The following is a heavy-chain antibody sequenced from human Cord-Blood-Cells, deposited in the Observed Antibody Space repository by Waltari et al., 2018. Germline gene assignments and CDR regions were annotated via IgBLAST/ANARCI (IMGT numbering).Heavy chain of an antibody. CDR1: GYTFTSHD. CDR2: MNPNSGNT. CDR3: ARSRGKTGDAFDI. Sequence: VQPVQSGAEVKKPAPSVKVSCKASGYTFTSHDINWTRQATGQGLEWMGWMNPNSGNTGYAQKFQGRVTITRNTSISTAYMELSSLRSEDTAVYYCARSRGKTGDAFDIWGQGTMVTVSS. J-gene: IGHJ3*02. V-gene: IGHV1-8*03. D-gene: IGHD1-1*01.